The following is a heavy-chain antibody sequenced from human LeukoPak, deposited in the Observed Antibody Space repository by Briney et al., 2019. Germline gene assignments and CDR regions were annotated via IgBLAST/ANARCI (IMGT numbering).Heavy chain of an antibody. V-gene: IGHV3-21*01. CDR1: GFTFSSYS. CDR3: AMGEQLAPFDS. J-gene: IGHJ4*02. D-gene: IGHD6-6*01. CDR2: ISSSRSYI. Sequence: GGSLRLSCTASGFTFSSYSLNWVRQAPGKGLEWVSSISSSRSYIYYADSVKGRFTISRDNAKNSLYLQMNSLRAEDTAVYYCAMGEQLAPFDSWGQGTLVTVSS.